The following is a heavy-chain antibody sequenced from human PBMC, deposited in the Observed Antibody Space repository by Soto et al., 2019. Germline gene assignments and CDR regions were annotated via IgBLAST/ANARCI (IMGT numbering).Heavy chain of an antibody. V-gene: IGHV3-48*02. J-gene: IGHJ4*02. Sequence: EVQLVESGGGLVQPGGSLRLSCAASGFTFSSYSMNWVRQAPGKGLEWVSYISSSSSTIYYADSVKGRFTISRDNAKNSLYLQMNSLRDEDTAVYYCARGANEGIYVVVVAVAFDYWGQGTLVTVSS. CDR1: GFTFSSYS. CDR3: ARGANEGIYVVVVAVAFDY. CDR2: ISSSSSTI. D-gene: IGHD2-15*01.